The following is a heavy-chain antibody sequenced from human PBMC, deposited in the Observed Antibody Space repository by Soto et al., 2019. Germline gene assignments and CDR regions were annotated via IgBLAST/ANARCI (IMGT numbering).Heavy chain of an antibody. Sequence: QITLKVSGPTLVKPTQTLTLTCNISGISLSTSGVGVGWIRQPPGKALEWLALIYWNDEKRYSPSLRSRLTITKDSSKNQVVLTMTDMDPVDTATYFCAHRPTPLTDGGGWFDPWGQGTLVTVSS. V-gene: IGHV2-5*01. CDR3: AHRPTPLTDGGGWFDP. CDR2: IYWNDEK. D-gene: IGHD2-21*02. CDR1: GISLSTSGVG. J-gene: IGHJ5*02.